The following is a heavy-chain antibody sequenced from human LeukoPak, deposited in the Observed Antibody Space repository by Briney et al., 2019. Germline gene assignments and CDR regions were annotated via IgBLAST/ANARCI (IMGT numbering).Heavy chain of an antibody. J-gene: IGHJ5*02. CDR3: ARDVGYCSGGSCYNWFDP. CDR2: ISYDGSNK. V-gene: IGHV3-30*04. D-gene: IGHD2-15*01. Sequence: GGSLRLSCAASGFTFSSYAMHWVRQAPGKGLQWVAVISYDGSNKYYADSVKGRFTISRDNSKNTLYLQMNSLRAEDTAVYYCARDVGYCSGGSCYNWFDPWGQGTLVTVSS. CDR1: GFTFSSYA.